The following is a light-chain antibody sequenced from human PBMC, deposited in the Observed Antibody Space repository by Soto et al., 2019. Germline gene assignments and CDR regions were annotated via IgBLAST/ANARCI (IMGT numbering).Light chain of an antibody. CDR1: SSDVGGYYY. J-gene: IGLJ2*01. V-gene: IGLV2-14*01. CDR2: VVS. Sequence: QSALTQPASVSGSPGQSLTISCTGTSSDVGGYYYVSWYQQHPGQAPKLIIYVVSNRPSGVSSRFSGSKSGNTASLTISGLQAEDEADYYCNSYTSSSTSVFGGGTQLTVL. CDR3: NSYTSSSTSV.